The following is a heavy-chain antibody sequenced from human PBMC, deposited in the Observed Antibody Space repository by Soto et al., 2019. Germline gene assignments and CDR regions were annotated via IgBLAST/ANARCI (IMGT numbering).Heavy chain of an antibody. V-gene: IGHV3-23*01. D-gene: IGHD3-16*01. J-gene: IGHJ6*02. CDR3: AKELVRGGGGRWGGMDV. CDR2: ISGSGGST. Sequence: GGSLRLSCAASGFTFSSYAMSWVRQAPGKGLEWVSAISGSGGSTYYADSVKGRFTISRDNSKNELYLQMNSLRAEDTAVYYCAKELVRGGGGRWGGMDVWGQGTTVTVSS. CDR1: GFTFSSYA.